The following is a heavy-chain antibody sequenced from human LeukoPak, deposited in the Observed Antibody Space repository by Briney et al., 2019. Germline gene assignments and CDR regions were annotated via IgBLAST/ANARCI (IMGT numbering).Heavy chain of an antibody. V-gene: IGHV4-34*01. Sequence: PSETLSLTCTVSGGSISSYYWSWIRQPPGKGLEWIGEINHSGSTNYNPSLKSRVTISVDTSKNQFSLKLSSVTAADTAVYYCARQSPLYSSSWYGLNYFDYWGQGTLVTVSS. CDR2: INHSGST. CDR1: GGSISSYY. J-gene: IGHJ4*02. CDR3: ARQSPLYSSSWYGLNYFDY. D-gene: IGHD6-13*01.